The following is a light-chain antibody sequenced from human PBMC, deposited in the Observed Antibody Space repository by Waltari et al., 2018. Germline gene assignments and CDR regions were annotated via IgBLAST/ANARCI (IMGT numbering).Light chain of an antibody. CDR2: GAS. CDR1: QSVSSRW. CDR3: QQYGNSAPIT. V-gene: IGKV3-20*01. J-gene: IGKJ5*01. Sequence: EIVLTQSPGTLSLSPGAGVTLSCRASQSVSSRWLAWYQQKPGQAPRLLISGASSRATGIPDRFSGSGSETDFTLTIARLEPEDFAMYYCQQYGNSAPITFGQGTRLEIK.